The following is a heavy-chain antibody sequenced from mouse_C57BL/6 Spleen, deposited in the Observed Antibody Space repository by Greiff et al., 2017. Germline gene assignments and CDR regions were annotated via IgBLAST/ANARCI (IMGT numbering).Heavy chain of an antibody. V-gene: IGHV1-18*01. CDR1: GYTFTDYN. CDR2: INPNNGGT. CDR3: ASHAGTDYYFDY. D-gene: IGHD3-3*01. Sequence: VQLQQSGPELVKPGASVKIPCKASGYTFTDYNMDWVKQSNGKSLEWIGDINPNNGGTIYNQKFKGKATLTVDKSSSTAYMELRSLPSADTAVYYCASHAGTDYYFDYWGLGPTLPVAS. J-gene: IGHJ2*01.